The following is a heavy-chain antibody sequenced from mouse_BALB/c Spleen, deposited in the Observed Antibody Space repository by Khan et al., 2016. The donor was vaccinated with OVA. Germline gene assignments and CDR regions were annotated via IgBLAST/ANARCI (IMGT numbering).Heavy chain of an antibody. D-gene: IGHD1-1*01. CDR2: ISYSGYT. J-gene: IGHJ4*01. CDR1: GYSITTNYA. Sequence: EVQLQESGPGLVKPSQSLSLTCTVTGYSITTNYAWSWIRQFPGNKLEWMGYISYSGYTNYNPSLKSRISVTRDPSENQFFMHLNSVTTADTAPYYCSRKNYYGYALDYWGQGTSVTVSS. V-gene: IGHV3-2*02. CDR3: SRKNYYGYALDY.